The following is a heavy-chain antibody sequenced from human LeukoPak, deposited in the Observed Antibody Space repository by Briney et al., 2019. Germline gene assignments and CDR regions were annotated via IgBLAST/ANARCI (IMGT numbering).Heavy chain of an antibody. CDR1: GGSISGFY. CDR2: VSYTATA. J-gene: IGHJ5*02. Sequence: SETLSRTCNVSGGSISGFYWSWIRQPPGKGLQWMGYVSYTATANYNPSLKGRVTILVDTYKSRFSLTLTSVTAADTAVYYCASTKSRYYGSGSFGSWGQGTLVTVSS. V-gene: IGHV4-59*01. D-gene: IGHD3-10*01. CDR3: ASTKSRYYGSGSFGS.